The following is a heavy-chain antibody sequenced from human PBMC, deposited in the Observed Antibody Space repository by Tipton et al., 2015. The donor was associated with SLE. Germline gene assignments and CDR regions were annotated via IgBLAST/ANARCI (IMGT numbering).Heavy chain of an antibody. D-gene: IGHD3-10*01. CDR1: GGSISSSNW. Sequence: TLSLTCAVSGGSISSSNWWSWVRQPPGKGLEWIGYIYTSGSTNYNPSLKSRVTISVDTSKNQFSLKLSSVTAADTAVYYCARGVTMVRGVILDYWGQGTLVTVSS. V-gene: IGHV4-4*02. J-gene: IGHJ4*02. CDR3: ARGVTMVRGVILDY. CDR2: IYTSGST.